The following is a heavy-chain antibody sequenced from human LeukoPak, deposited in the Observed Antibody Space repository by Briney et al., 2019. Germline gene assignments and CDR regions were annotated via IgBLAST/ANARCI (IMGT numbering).Heavy chain of an antibody. CDR2: IYSGGST. V-gene: IGHV3-66*01. CDR1: GGSISSYY. CDR3: ARDPAALDAFDI. J-gene: IGHJ3*02. Sequence: ETLSLTCTVSGGSISSYYWSWIRQPPGKGLEWVSVIYSGGSTYYADSVKGRFTISRDNSKNTLYLQMNSLRAEDTAVYYCARDPAALDAFDIWGQGTMVTVSS. D-gene: IGHD2-2*01.